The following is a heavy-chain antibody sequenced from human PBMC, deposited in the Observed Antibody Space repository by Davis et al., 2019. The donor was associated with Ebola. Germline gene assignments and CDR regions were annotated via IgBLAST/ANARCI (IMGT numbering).Heavy chain of an antibody. V-gene: IGHV5-51*01. CDR3: ARLRSITRLTSFYY. CDR1: GYNFIYYW. CDR2: IYPGDSDI. Sequence: PGGSLRLSCKAPGYNFIYYWIGWVRQMPGKGLELMGIIYPGDSDIRYSPSFEGQVTLSADKSISTAYLQWSSLKASDTAMYYCARLRSITRLTSFYYWGQGTLVTVSS. J-gene: IGHJ4*02. D-gene: IGHD3-10*01.